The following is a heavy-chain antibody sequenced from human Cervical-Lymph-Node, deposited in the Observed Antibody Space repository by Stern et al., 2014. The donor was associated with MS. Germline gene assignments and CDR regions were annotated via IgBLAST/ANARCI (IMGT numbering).Heavy chain of an antibody. CDR3: ARDYEDTSMLFDH. V-gene: IGHV3-30*03. CDR1: GFTFSSYG. CDR2: SSYDGNHK. Sequence: VQLVESGGAVVQPGRSLRLSCAASGFTFSSYGMHWVRQAPGKGLEWVTVSSYDGNHKYYAASVKGRFTISRDNSKNTLHLQMNSVTPDDTAIYYCARDYEDTSMLFDHWGQGTLVTVSS. J-gene: IGHJ4*02. D-gene: IGHD2-8*01.